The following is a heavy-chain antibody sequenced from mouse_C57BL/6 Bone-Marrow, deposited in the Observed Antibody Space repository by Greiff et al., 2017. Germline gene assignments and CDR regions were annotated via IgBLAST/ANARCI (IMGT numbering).Heavy chain of an antibody. CDR2: ISSGGSYT. D-gene: IGHD4-1*01. V-gene: IGHV5-6*02. J-gene: IGHJ2*01. Sequence: EVMLVESGGDLVKPGGSLKLSCAASGFTFSSYGMSWVRQTPDERLEWVATISSGGSYTYYPDSVKGRFTISRDNAKNTLYLQMSSLKSEDTAMYYCARGVLGYYFDYWGQGTTLTVSS. CDR1: GFTFSSYG. CDR3: ARGVLGYYFDY.